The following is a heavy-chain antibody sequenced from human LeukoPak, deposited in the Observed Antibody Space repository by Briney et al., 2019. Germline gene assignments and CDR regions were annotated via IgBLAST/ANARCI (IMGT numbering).Heavy chain of an antibody. CDR1: GGSISGNY. CDR2: IYYSGST. V-gene: IGHV4-59*12. Sequence: SETLSLTCTVSGGSISGNYWSWIRQPPGKGLEWIGYIYYSGSTNYNPSLKSRVTISVDTSENQFSLKLSSVTAADTAVYYCARESAMVRGVMGYYYGMVVWGQGTTVTVSS. D-gene: IGHD3-10*01. CDR3: ARESAMVRGVMGYYYGMVV. J-gene: IGHJ6*02.